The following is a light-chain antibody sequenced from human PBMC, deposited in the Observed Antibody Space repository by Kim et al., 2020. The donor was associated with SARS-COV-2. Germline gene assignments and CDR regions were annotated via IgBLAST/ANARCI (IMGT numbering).Light chain of an antibody. CDR1: SPNIGSNY. Sequence: GQRVSISCSGSSPNIGSNYVYWYQQLPGTAPKLVIYRNNQRPSGVPDRFSGSTSGTSASLAISGLRSEDEADYYCATWDDSLSGWVFGGGTQLTVL. CDR2: RNN. V-gene: IGLV1-47*01. CDR3: ATWDDSLSGWV. J-gene: IGLJ3*02.